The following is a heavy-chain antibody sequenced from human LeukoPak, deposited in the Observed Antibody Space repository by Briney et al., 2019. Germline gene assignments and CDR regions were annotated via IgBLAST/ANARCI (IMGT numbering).Heavy chain of an antibody. CDR3: ARTSDYYGSGSQT. V-gene: IGHV4-59*01. Sequence: SETLSLTCTVSGGSISSYYWSWIRQPPGKGLEWIGYIYYSGSTNYNPSLKSRVTISVDTSKNQFSLKPSSVIAADTAVYYCARTSDYYGSGSQTWGQGTLVTVSS. D-gene: IGHD3-10*01. CDR1: GGSISSYY. J-gene: IGHJ1*01. CDR2: IYYSGST.